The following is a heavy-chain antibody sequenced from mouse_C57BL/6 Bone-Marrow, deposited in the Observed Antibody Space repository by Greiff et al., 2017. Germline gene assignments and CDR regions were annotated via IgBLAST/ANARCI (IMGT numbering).Heavy chain of an antibody. D-gene: IGHD4-1*01. J-gene: IGHJ2*01. CDR3: ARSPGTNY. CDR1: GYTFTSYW. Sequence: VQLQQPGAELARPGSSVKLSCKASGYTFTSYWMDWVKQRPGQGLEWIGNIYPSDSETHYNQKFKDKATLTVDKSSSTAYMQLSSLTSEDSAVYYCARSPGTNYWGQGTTLTVSS. V-gene: IGHV1-61*01. CDR2: IYPSDSET.